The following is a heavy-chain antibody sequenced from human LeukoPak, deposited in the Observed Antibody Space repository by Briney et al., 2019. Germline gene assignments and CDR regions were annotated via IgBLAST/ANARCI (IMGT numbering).Heavy chain of an antibody. CDR3: ARLDYYDSSGTPPRDAFDI. J-gene: IGHJ3*02. V-gene: IGHV1-2*02. CDR2: INPNSGGT. CDR1: GYTFTGYY. D-gene: IGHD3-22*01. Sequence: GASVKVSCKASGYTFTGYYMHWVRQAPGQGLEWMGWINPNSGGTNYAQKFQGRVTMTRDTSISTAYMELSRLRSEDTAVYYCARLDYYDSSGTPPRDAFDIWGQGTMVTVSS.